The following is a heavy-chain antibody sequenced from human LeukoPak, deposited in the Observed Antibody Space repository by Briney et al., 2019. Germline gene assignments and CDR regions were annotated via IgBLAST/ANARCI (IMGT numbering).Heavy chain of an antibody. CDR2: ISSSSSYI. CDR1: GITFSTYS. V-gene: IGHV3-21*01. D-gene: IGHD6-13*01. J-gene: IGHJ4*02. CDR3: GGGQLTPASL. Sequence: GGSLRLSCAASGITFSTYSMNWVRQAPGKGLEWVSSISSSSSYIYYADSVKGRFTISRDNAKNSLYLQMNSLRAEDTAVYYCGGGQLTPASLWGQGTLVTVSS.